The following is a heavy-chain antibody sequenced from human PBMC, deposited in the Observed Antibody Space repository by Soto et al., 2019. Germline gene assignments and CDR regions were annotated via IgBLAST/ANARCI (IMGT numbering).Heavy chain of an antibody. V-gene: IGHV4-30-4*01. J-gene: IGHJ3*02. Sequence: QVQLQESGPGLVKPSQTLSLTCTVSGGSISSGDYYWSWIRQPPGKGLEWIGYIYYSGSTYYNPSLKSRVTISVDTSKNQFSLKLSSVTAADTAVYYCARSPHRYSGSYYAFDIWGQGTMVTVSS. CDR3: ARSPHRYSGSYYAFDI. CDR2: IYYSGST. CDR1: GGSISSGDYY. D-gene: IGHD1-26*01.